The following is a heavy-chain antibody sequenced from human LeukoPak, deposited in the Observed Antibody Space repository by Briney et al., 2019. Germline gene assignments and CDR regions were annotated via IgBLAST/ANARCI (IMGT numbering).Heavy chain of an antibody. J-gene: IGHJ4*02. CDR2: ISSNGGST. CDR1: GFTFSSYA. CDR3: ARGSATQFDY. Sequence: GSLRLSCAASGFTFSSYAMHWVRQAPGKGLEYVSAISSNGGSTYYANSVKGRFTISRDNSKNTLYLQMGSLRAEDMAVYYCARGSATQFDYWGQGTLVTVSS. V-gene: IGHV3-64*01.